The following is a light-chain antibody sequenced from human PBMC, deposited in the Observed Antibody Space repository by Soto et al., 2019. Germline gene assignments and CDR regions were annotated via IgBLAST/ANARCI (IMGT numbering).Light chain of an antibody. J-gene: IGKJ1*01. CDR3: QQYNSYPWS. V-gene: IGKV1-5*01. CDR1: QSISSW. CDR2: AAS. Sequence: DIQMTQSPSTLAASVGDRVTITCRASQSISSWLAWYQQKPGKAPKLLIYAASSLQSGVPSRFSGSGSGTDITLTISSLQPEDFATYYCQQYNSYPWSFGQGTKVDVK.